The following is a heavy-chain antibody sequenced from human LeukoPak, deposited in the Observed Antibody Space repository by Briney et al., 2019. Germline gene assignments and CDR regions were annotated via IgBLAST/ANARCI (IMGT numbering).Heavy chain of an antibody. J-gene: IGHJ4*02. CDR1: GYTFTSYD. Sequence: GASVKVSCKASGYTFTSYDFNWVRQATGQRPEWMGWMSPNSGDTGYAQKFQDRVTMTRNTSTSTAYMELSSLRSEDTAVYYCARSREAVAAEPDFDYWGQGTLVTVSS. CDR2: MSPNSGDT. V-gene: IGHV1-8*01. D-gene: IGHD6-19*01. CDR3: ARSREAVAAEPDFDY.